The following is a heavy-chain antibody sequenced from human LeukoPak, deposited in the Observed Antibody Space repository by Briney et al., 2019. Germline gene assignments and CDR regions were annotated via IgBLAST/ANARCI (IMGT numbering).Heavy chain of an antibody. CDR1: GGSISTYY. D-gene: IGHD4-11*01. Sequence: SETLSLTCTFSGGSISTYYRSWIRQPPGKGLEWIVYIYYSGSTNYNPSLKSRVTISLNTSKNQFSLRLRSVTAAETAVYYCARRVAVGNYFDPWGQGTLVTVSS. CDR3: ARRVAVGNYFDP. CDR2: IYYSGST. V-gene: IGHV4-59*08. J-gene: IGHJ5*02.